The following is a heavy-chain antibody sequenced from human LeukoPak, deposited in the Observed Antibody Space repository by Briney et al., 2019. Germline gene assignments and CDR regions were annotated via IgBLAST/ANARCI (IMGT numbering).Heavy chain of an antibody. CDR2: IRSKAYGGTT. CDR3: TRDFDIAAAGTFDY. CDR1: GFTFGDYA. Sequence: GGSLRLSCTASGFTFGDYAMSWVRQAPGKGLEWVGFIRSKAYGGTTEYAASVKGRFTISRDDSKSIAYLQMNSLKTEDTAVYYCTRDFDIAAAGTFDYWGQGTLVTVSS. D-gene: IGHD6-13*01. J-gene: IGHJ4*02. V-gene: IGHV3-49*04.